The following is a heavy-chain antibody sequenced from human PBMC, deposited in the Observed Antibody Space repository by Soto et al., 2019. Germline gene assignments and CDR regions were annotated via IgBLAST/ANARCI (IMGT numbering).Heavy chain of an antibody. Sequence: EVQLVESGGGLVQPGGSLRLSCAVSGFTFSSYYMQWVRQGPGKGLVYVARIDFDGRSTVHADSVKGRFTISRDNAKNTLYLQMNSLGVEDTGVYYCARGGSTSWLRALDLWGQATLVTVSS. CDR1: GFTFSSYY. CDR3: ARGGSTSWLRALDL. D-gene: IGHD6-13*01. J-gene: IGHJ5*02. CDR2: IDFDGRST. V-gene: IGHV3-74*01.